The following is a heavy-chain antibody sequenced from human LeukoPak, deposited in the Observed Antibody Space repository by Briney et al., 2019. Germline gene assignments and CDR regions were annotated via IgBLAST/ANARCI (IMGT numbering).Heavy chain of an antibody. CDR2: INSDGSST. V-gene: IGHV3-74*01. Sequence: PGGSLRLSCAASGFTFSSYWMHWVRQAPGKGLVWVSRINSDGSSTSYADSVKGRFTISRDNAKNTLYLQMNSPRAEDTAVYYCARDQRSSQGYYFDYWGQGTLVTVSS. CDR3: ARDQRSSQGYYFDY. D-gene: IGHD6-13*01. CDR1: GFTFSSYW. J-gene: IGHJ4*02.